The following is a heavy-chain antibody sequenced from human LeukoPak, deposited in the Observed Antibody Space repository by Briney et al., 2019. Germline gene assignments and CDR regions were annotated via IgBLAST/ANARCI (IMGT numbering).Heavy chain of an antibody. CDR1: GFTFSSYE. D-gene: IGHD2-2*01. V-gene: IGHV3-48*03. J-gene: IGHJ4*02. CDR3: ARDLVFGVVPAASPFDY. Sequence: GGSLRLSCAASGFTFSSYEMNWVRQAPGKGLEWVSYISSSGSTIYYADSVKGRFTISRDNAKNSLYLQMNSLRAEDTAVYYCARDLVFGVVPAASPFDYWGQGTLVTVSS. CDR2: ISSSGSTI.